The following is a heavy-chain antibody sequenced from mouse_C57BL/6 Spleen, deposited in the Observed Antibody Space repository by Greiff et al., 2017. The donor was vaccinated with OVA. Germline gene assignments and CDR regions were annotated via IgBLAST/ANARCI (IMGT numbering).Heavy chain of an antibody. CDR2: INPNNGGT. D-gene: IGHD2-5*01. V-gene: IGHV1-22*01. J-gene: IGHJ1*03. Sequence: EVQLQQSGPELVKPGASVKMSCKASGYTFTDYNMHWVKQSHGKSLEWIGYINPNNGGTSYNQKFKGKATLTVNKSSSTASMELRSLTSEDSAVYYCARSLYSNYDWYFDVWGTGTTVTVSS. CDR1: GYTFTDYN. CDR3: ARSLYSNYDWYFDV.